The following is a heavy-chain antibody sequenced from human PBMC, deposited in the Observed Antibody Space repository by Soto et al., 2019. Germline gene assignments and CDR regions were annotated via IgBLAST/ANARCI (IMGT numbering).Heavy chain of an antibody. CDR3: ARGRGTSPNYYMDV. CDR2: MNPSCGNT. Sequence: ASVKVSCKASGDTFTSYYMHWVRQAPGQGLEWMGIMNPSCGNTGYAQKFQGRVTMTRNTSISTAYMELSSLRSEDTAVYYCARGRGTSPNYYMDVWGKGTTVTVSS. D-gene: IGHD1-1*01. V-gene: IGHV1-46*01. J-gene: IGHJ6*03. CDR1: GDTFTSYY.